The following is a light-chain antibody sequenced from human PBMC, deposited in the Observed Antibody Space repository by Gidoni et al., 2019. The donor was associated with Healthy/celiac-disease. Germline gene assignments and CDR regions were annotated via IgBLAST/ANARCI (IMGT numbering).Light chain of an antibody. J-gene: IGLJ1*01. Sequence: QSALTQPASVSWSPGPSITISCTGTSSAVGGYNYVYWYQPPPGKAPKLRIYDVSNRPSGVSNRFAGAKSGNTAFLTISGLQAEDDADYYCSSYTSSSTRVFGTGTKVTVL. V-gene: IGLV2-14*03. CDR2: DVS. CDR3: SSYTSSSTRV. CDR1: SSAVGGYNY.